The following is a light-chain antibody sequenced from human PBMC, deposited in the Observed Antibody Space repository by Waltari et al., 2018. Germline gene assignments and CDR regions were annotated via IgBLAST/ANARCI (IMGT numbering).Light chain of an antibody. V-gene: IGKV1-39*01. J-gene: IGKJ4*01. CDR3: QQSYSLLRLT. CDR2: ATY. CDR1: QSINNY. Sequence: DIQMTQSPSYLSASVGDTVTITCRASQSINNYLTWYQQKPGKAPILLIYATYPLQSGVPSRFSGSGSGTDFTLTISNLQPEDFATYYCQQSYSLLRLTFGGGTKVDIK.